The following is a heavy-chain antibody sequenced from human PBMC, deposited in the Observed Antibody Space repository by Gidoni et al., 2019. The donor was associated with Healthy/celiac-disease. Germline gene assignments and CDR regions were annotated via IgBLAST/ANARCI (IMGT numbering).Heavy chain of an antibody. CDR3: AKGSEGDYYYYGMDV. Sequence: NSGSIGYADSVKGRFTISRDNAKNSLYLQMNSLRAEDTALYYCAKGSEGDYYYYGMDVWGQGTTVTVSS. V-gene: IGHV3-9*01. CDR2: NSGSI. J-gene: IGHJ6*02. D-gene: IGHD3-16*01.